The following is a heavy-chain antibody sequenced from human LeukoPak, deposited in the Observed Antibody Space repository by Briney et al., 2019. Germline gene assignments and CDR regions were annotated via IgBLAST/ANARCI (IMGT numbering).Heavy chain of an antibody. J-gene: IGHJ3*02. CDR1: GGSISSSSYY. CDR3: ARGPNTSSFSLVGGSDI. Sequence: SETLSLTCTVSGGSISSSSYYWGWIRQPPGKGLGWIGSIYYSGSTYYNPSLKSRVTISVDTSKNQFSLKLASVTAADTAVYYCARGPNTSSFSLVGGSDIWGQGTMVTVSS. D-gene: IGHD3-16*02. CDR2: IYYSGST. V-gene: IGHV4-39*07.